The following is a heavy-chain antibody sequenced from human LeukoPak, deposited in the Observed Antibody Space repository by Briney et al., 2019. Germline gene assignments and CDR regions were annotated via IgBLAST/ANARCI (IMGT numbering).Heavy chain of an antibody. CDR3: ARDKASSGWYGRSDYFDY. J-gene: IGHJ4*02. D-gene: IGHD6-19*01. CDR1: GFTFSSYS. CDR2: ISSSSSYI. Sequence: GSLRLSCAASGFTFSSYSMNWVRQAPGKGLEWVSSISSSSSYIYYADSVKGRFTISRDNAKNSLHLQMNSLRAEDTAVYYCARDKASSGWYGRSDYFDYWGQGTLVTVSS. V-gene: IGHV3-21*01.